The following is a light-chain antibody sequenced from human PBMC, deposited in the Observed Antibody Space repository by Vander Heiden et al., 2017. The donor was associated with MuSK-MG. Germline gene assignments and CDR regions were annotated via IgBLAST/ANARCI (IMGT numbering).Light chain of an antibody. Sequence: DIQVTQSPSTLYASVGDSVIITCRASQNINTWLAWYQQKPGKAPNLLIYKASTLASGVPSRFSGSGSGAEFTLTINSLQLDDFATYYCQQDINSPYTFGRGTKLEIK. CDR2: KAS. V-gene: IGKV1-5*03. CDR3: QQDINSPYT. J-gene: IGKJ2*01. CDR1: QNINTW.